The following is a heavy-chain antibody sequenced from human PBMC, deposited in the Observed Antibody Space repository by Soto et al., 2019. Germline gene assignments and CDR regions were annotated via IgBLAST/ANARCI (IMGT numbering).Heavy chain of an antibody. J-gene: IGHJ4*02. CDR1: GGSISSYY. CDR2: IYYSGSTNYKST. CDR3: ASLPATSDFDY. D-gene: IGHD2-2*01. V-gene: IGHV4-59*12. Sequence: SETLSLTCTVSGGSISSYYWSWIRQPPGKGLEWIGYIYYSGSTNYKSTNYNPSLKSRVTISVDKSKNQFSLKLSSVTAADTAVYYCASLPATSDFDYWGQGTLVTVSS.